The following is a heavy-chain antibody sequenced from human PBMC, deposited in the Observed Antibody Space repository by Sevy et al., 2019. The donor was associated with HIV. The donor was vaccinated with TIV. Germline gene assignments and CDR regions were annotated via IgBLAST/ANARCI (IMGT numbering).Heavy chain of an antibody. CDR1: GFTFTSYA. CDR2: VSGSGGST. D-gene: IGHD3-22*01. J-gene: IGHJ4*02. CDR3: VKDVAYDNTYLDY. V-gene: IGHV3-23*01. Sequence: GGSLRLSCAVSGFTFTSYAMNWVRQAPGKGLEWVSGVSGSGGSTYYADSVKGRFSISRDNSRNTLYLQINSLRAEDTAVYYCVKDVAYDNTYLDYWGQGPWSPSPQ.